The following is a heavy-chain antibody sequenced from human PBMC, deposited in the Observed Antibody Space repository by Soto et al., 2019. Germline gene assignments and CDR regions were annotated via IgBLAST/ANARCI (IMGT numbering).Heavy chain of an antibody. CDR1: GGSISSSSYY. CDR3: ARQWGSSYYYYYYYMDV. J-gene: IGHJ6*03. CDR2: IYYSGST. Sequence: SETLSLTCTVSGGSISSSSYYWGWIRQPPGKGLEWIGSIYYSGSTYYNPSLKSRVTISVDTSKNQFSLKLSSVTAADTAVYYCARQWGSSYYYYYYYMDVWGKGTTVTVSS. V-gene: IGHV4-39*01. D-gene: IGHD6-6*01.